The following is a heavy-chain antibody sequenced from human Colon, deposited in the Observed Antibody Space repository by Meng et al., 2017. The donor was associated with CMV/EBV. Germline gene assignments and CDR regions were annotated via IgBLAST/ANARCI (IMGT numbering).Heavy chain of an antibody. CDR1: GFTLSPYW. CDR3: ARDDGDY. Sequence: GESLKISCAASGFTLSPYWMKWVRQAPGKGVEWVASINKDGSGKYYVASVRGRFTISRDNAKNSLYLQLDTLRAEDTALYYCARDDGDYWGQGMLVTVSS. D-gene: IGHD5-24*01. J-gene: IGHJ4*02. CDR2: INKDGSGK. V-gene: IGHV3-7*01.